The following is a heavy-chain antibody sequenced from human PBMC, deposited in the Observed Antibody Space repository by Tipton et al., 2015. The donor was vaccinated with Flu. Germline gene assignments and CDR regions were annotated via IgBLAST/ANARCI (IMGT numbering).Heavy chain of an antibody. V-gene: IGHV4-39*01. J-gene: IGHJ4*02. CDR1: GGSIGTSGYY. Sequence: TLSLTCTVSGGSIGTSGYYWGWIRQPPGKGLEWIGSIRYGGSSYYTPSLKSRVTISLDMSKDQFSLKLASVTAADTATYYCASRFLGHGGFDSWGQGTLVTVST. CDR2: IRYGGSS. D-gene: IGHD3-3*01. CDR3: ASRFLGHGGFDS.